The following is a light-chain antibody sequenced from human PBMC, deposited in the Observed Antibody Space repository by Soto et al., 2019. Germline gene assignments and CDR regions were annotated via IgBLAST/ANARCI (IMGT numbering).Light chain of an antibody. CDR2: GAF. Sequence: EIVMTQSPATLSVSLGERATLSCRASQSVSSNLAWYQLKPGQAPRLLIYGAFTRATGIPVRFSGSGSGTEFTLTITSLQSEDFAVYYCQQYNDWPTFGQGTKVDIK. V-gene: IGKV3-15*01. J-gene: IGKJ1*01. CDR1: QSVSSN. CDR3: QQYNDWPT.